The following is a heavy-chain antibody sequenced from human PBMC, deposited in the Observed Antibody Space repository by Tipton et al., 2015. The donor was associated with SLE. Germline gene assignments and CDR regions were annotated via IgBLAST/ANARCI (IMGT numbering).Heavy chain of an antibody. Sequence: TLSLTCTVSGGSISTSSYYWGWIRQPPGKGLEWIGSLYYRGSTYYNPSLESRVAISVDTSKNQFSLKLSSVTAADTAVYYCARGPTPVDPWGQGTLVIVSS. CDR3: ARGPTPVDP. CDR2: LYYRGST. V-gene: IGHV4-39*07. J-gene: IGHJ5*02. CDR1: GGSISTSSYY.